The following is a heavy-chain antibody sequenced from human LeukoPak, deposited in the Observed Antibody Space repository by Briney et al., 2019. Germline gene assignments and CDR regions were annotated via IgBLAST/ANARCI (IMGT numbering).Heavy chain of an antibody. J-gene: IGHJ3*01. CDR3: ARESGGGDFPS. CDR2: ISSSSSYI. V-gene: IGHV3-21*01. Sequence: GGSLRLSCAASGFTFSSYSMNWVRQAPGKGLEWVSSISSSSSYIYYADSVKGRFTISRDNAKNSLYLQMDSLRAEDTAVYYCARESGGGDFPSWGQGTMVTVSS. CDR1: GFTFSSYS. D-gene: IGHD2-21*01.